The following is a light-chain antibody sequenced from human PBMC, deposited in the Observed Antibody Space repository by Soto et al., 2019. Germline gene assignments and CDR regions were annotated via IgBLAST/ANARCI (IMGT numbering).Light chain of an antibody. Sequence: DIQMTQSPATLAASVGDRVSITCRASQRIDTWLAWYQQKPGKAPNLLIYKASRLQSGVPSRFSGSGSGTEFTLTISSLQPEDFATYYCLQDYNYPFTFGPGTKVDIK. J-gene: IGKJ3*01. V-gene: IGKV1-5*03. CDR2: KAS. CDR1: QRIDTW. CDR3: LQDYNYPFT.